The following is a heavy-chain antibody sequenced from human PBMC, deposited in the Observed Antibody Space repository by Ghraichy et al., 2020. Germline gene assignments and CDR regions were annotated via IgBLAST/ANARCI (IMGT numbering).Heavy chain of an antibody. J-gene: IGHJ5*02. D-gene: IGHD2-2*01. CDR1: GGSISSSSYY. V-gene: IGHV4-39*01. CDR3: ARLIPDIVVVPTARGWFDP. CDR2: IYHSGSS. Sequence: SETLSLTCTVSGGSISSSSYYWGWIRQPPGKGLEWIGSIYHSGSSYYNPSLKSRVTTSVDTSKNQFSLKLSSATAADTAVYYCARLIPDIVVVPTARGWFDPWGQGTRVTVSS.